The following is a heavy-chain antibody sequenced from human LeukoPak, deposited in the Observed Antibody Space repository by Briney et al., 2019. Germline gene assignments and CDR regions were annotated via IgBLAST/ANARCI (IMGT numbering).Heavy chain of an antibody. D-gene: IGHD3-10*02. CDR3: ACSFRRYYQYGMDV. Sequence: PSETPSLTCAFYGGSVSDYFWNWVRQPPGKGLEWIGEITHSGSTIYNPSLKTRVTISVDTSKNQLSLKLGSVTAADTAVYYCACSFRRYYQYGMDVWGQGTTVTVSS. CDR1: GGSVSDYF. CDR2: ITHSGST. V-gene: IGHV4-34*01. J-gene: IGHJ6*02.